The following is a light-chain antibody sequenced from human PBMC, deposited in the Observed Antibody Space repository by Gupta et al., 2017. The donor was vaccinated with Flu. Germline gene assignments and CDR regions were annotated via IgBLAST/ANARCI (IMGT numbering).Light chain of an antibody. V-gene: IGLV2-14*04. CDR1: SSDVGGYNY. J-gene: IGLJ1*01. CDR2: DVS. CDR3: SSYTSSSTGYV. Sequence: SSDVGGYNYVSWYQQHPGKAPKLMIYDVSNRPSGVSNRFSGSKSGNTASPTISGLQAEDEADYYCSSYTSSSTGYVFGTGTKVTVL.